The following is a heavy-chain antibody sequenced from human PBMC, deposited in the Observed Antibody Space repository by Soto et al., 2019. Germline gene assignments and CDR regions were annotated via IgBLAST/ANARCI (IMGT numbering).Heavy chain of an antibody. CDR3: ASAAALTYYYYGMDV. D-gene: IGHD2-15*01. V-gene: IGHV3-20*04. Sequence: AGGSLRLSCAASGFTFDDYGMSWVRQAPGKGLEWVSGINWNGGSTGYADSVKGRFTISRDNAKNSLYLQMNSLRAEDTALYYCASAAALTYYYYGMDVWGQGTTVTVSS. CDR1: GFTFDDYG. J-gene: IGHJ6*02. CDR2: INWNGGST.